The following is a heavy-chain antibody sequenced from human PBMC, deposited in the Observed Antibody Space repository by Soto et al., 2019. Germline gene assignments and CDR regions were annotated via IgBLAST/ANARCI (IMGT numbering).Heavy chain of an antibody. CDR1: GFTFSSYS. Sequence: GGSLRLSCAASGFTFSSYSMNWVRQAPGKGLEWVSYISSSSSTIYYADSVKGRFTISRDNAKNSLYLQMNSLRDEDTAVYYCARDRYYSNYNYYYGMDVWGQGTTVTVSS. CDR3: ARDRYYSNYNYYYGMDV. CDR2: ISSSSSTI. D-gene: IGHD4-4*01. V-gene: IGHV3-48*02. J-gene: IGHJ6*02.